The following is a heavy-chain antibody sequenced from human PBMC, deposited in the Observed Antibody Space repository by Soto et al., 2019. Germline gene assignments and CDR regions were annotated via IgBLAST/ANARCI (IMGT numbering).Heavy chain of an antibody. V-gene: IGHV3-48*01. D-gene: IGHD3-10*01. J-gene: IGHJ6*02. Sequence: PGGSLRLSCAASGFTFSSYSMNWVRQAPGKGLEWVSYISSSSSTIYYADSVKGRFTISRDNAKNSLYLQMNSLRAEDTAVYYCASRYYGSGSYYDYYYYYGMDVWGPGTTVTVSS. CDR2: ISSSSSTI. CDR1: GFTFSSYS. CDR3: ASRYYGSGSYYDYYYYYGMDV.